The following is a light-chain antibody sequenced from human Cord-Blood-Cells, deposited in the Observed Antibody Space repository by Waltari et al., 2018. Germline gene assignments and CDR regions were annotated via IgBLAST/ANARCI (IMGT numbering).Light chain of an antibody. J-gene: IGKJ4*01. CDR2: DAS. CDR3: QQRSNWPLT. Sequence: EIVLTQSPATLSLSPGERATLSCRAGQSVSSYLAWYQQKPGQAPRLLIYDASNSATGIPARFSGSGYWTDFTLTISSLEPEDFAVYYCQQRSNWPLTFGGGTKVEIK. V-gene: IGKV3-11*01. CDR1: QSVSSY.